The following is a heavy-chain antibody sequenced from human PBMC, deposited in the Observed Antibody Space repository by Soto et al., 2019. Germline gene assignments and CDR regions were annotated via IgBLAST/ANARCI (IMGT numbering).Heavy chain of an antibody. Sequence: SETLSLTCTVSGGSISSGGYYWSWIRQHPGKGLEWIGYIYYSGSTYYNPSLKSRVTISVDTSKNQFSLKLSSVTAADTAVYYCARDENYGYYYYGMDVWGQGTTVTVSS. CDR1: GGSISSGGYY. J-gene: IGHJ6*02. CDR2: IYYSGST. CDR3: ARDENYGYYYYGMDV. V-gene: IGHV4-31*03. D-gene: IGHD4-17*01.